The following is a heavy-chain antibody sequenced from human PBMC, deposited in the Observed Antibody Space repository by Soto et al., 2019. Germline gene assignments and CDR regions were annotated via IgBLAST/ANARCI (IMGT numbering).Heavy chain of an antibody. D-gene: IGHD3-22*01. Sequence: SETLSLTCTVSGGSIGSYYWSWIRQPPGQGLEWIAYIHHSGSTNYSPSLKSRVTISGDTSKSQFSLRLTSVTAADTAVYYCARSYYDSSGYLDAFDIWGQGTMVTVSS. CDR1: GGSIGSYY. J-gene: IGHJ3*02. CDR2: IHHSGST. CDR3: ARSYYDSSGYLDAFDI. V-gene: IGHV4-59*01.